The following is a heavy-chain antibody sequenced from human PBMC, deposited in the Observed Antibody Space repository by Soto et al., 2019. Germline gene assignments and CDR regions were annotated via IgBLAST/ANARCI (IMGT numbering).Heavy chain of an antibody. CDR3: ATSIGPLSSSSGGVYYYYYGMDV. J-gene: IGHJ6*02. V-gene: IGHV5-51*01. Sequence: PGESLKISCKGSGYSFTSYWIGWVRQMPGKGLEWMGIIYPGDSDTRYSPSFQGQVTISVDKSISTAYLQWSSLKASDTAMYYCATSIGPLSSSSGGVYYYYYGMDVWGQGTTVTVSS. CDR1: GYSFTSYW. D-gene: IGHD6-6*01. CDR2: IYPGDSDT.